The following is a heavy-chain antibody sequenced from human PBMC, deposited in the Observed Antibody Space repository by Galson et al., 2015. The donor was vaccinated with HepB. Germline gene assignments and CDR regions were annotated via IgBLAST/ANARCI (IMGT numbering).Heavy chain of an antibody. CDR1: GYTFTSYA. J-gene: IGHJ6*02. CDR2: INTNTGNP. D-gene: IGHD4-17*01. Sequence: SVKVSCKASGYTFTSYAMNWVRQAPGQGLEWMGWINTNTGNPTYAQGFTGRFVFSLDTSVSTAYLQISSLKAADTAVYYCARSRGATVTTGRYYYYGMDVWGQGTTVTVSS. CDR3: ARSRGATVTTGRYYYYGMDV. V-gene: IGHV7-4-1*02.